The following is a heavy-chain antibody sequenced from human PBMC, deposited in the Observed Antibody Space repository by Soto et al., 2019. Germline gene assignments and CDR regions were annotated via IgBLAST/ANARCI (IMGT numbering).Heavy chain of an antibody. V-gene: IGHV4-59*01. J-gene: IGHJ4*02. Sequence: SETLSLTCTVSGGSISSYYWSWIRQPPGKGLEWIGYIYYSGSTNYNPSLKSRVTISVDTSKNQFSLKLSSVTAADTAVYYCASGGKLELNRFDYWGQGTLVTVSS. CDR1: GGSISSYY. CDR3: ASGGKLELNRFDY. CDR2: IYYSGST. D-gene: IGHD1-7*01.